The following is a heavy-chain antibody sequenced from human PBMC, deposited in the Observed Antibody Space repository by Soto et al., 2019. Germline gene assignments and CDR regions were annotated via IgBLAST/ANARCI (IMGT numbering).Heavy chain of an antibody. J-gene: IGHJ1*01. V-gene: IGHV3-23*01. CDR1: GLTLSSHV. CDR3: AKSEDCRGGSCYFGYFQH. CDR2: ISASGDST. D-gene: IGHD2-15*01. Sequence: PGGSLRLSCAASGLTLSSHVMSWVRQAPGKGLEWVSGISASGDSTYYADSVKGRFTISRDNSKNTVYPQMSSLRAEDTAVYYCAKSEDCRGGSCYFGYFQHWGQGSLVTVSS.